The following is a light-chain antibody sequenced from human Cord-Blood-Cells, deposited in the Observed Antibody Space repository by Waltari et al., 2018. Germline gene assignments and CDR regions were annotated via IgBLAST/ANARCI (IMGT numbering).Light chain of an antibody. Sequence: QSVLTQPPSVSGAPGQRVTISCTGSSSNIGAGYDVHWYQQLPGTAPKHLIYGNSDRPSGVPDGCSGSKSGTSASLAITGLQAEDEADYYCQSYDSSLSGWVFGGGTKLTV. V-gene: IGLV1-40*01. CDR3: QSYDSSLSGWV. CDR1: SSNIGAGYD. J-gene: IGLJ3*02. CDR2: GNS.